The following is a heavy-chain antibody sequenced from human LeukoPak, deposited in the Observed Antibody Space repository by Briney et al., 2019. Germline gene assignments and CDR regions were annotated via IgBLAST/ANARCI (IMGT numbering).Heavy chain of an antibody. D-gene: IGHD3-16*01. CDR3: ARTYMGFDY. V-gene: IGHV4-59*08. CDR2: IYYSGST. J-gene: IGHJ4*02. Sequence: SETLSLTCTVSGGSISSYYWSWIRQPPGKGLEWIGYIYYSGSTNYNPSLKNRVTISVDTSKNQFSLKLSSVTAADTAVYYCARTYMGFDYWGQGTLVTVSS. CDR1: GGSISSYY.